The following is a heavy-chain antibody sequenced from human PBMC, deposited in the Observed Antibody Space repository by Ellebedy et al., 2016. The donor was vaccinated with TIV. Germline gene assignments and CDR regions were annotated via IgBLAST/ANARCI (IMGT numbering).Heavy chain of an antibody. CDR2: IIPIFGTA. J-gene: IGHJ4*02. CDR3: AGGLRGYSYGRFDY. V-gene: IGHV1-69*13. D-gene: IGHD5-18*01. CDR1: GGTFSSYA. Sequence: AASVKVSCKASGGTFSSYAISWVRQAPGQGLEWMGGIIPIFGTANYAQKFQGRVTITADESTSTAYMELSSLRSEDTAVYYCAGGLRGYSYGRFDYWGQGTLVTVSS.